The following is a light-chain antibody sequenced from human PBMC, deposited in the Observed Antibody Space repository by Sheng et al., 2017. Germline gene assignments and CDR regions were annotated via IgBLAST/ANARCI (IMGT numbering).Light chain of an antibody. Sequence: EIVLTQSPATLSLSPGERATLSCRASQSISSYLAWYHQKPGQAPRLLIYDASNRATGIPARFSGSGSGTDFTLTISSLEPEDFAVYYCQQRSDWPPLTFGGGTKVE. CDR2: DAS. J-gene: IGKJ4*01. CDR3: QQRSDWPPLT. CDR1: QSISSY. V-gene: IGKV3-11*01.